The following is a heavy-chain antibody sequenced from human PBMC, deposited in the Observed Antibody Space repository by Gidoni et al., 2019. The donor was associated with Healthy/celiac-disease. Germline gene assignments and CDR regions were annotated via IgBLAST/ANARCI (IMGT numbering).Heavy chain of an antibody. V-gene: IGHV4-39*01. CDR2: IYYSGST. CDR1: GGSISSSSYY. D-gene: IGHD6-13*01. Sequence: QLQLQVSGPGLVKPSETLSLTCTVSGGSISSSSYYWGWIRQPPGKGLEGIGSIYYSGSTYYNPSLKSRVTISVDTSKNQFSLKLSSVTAADTAVYYCARGQPTKILYWGQGTLVTVSS. CDR3: ARGQPTKILY. J-gene: IGHJ4*02.